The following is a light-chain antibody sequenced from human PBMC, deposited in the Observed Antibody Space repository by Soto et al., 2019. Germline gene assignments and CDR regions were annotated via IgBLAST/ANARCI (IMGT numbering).Light chain of an antibody. CDR3: KQYAGSPRT. V-gene: IGKV3-20*01. CDR2: SAS. CDR1: QNLGTLY. Sequence: EIVLTQSPGTLSLSPGERGTLSCRASQNLGTLYLAWFQQKSGQAPRLLIYSASRRATGIPDRFTGSGSGTDFTLTINRVEPEDFAVYLCKQYAGSPRTFGQGTKVDXK. J-gene: IGKJ1*01.